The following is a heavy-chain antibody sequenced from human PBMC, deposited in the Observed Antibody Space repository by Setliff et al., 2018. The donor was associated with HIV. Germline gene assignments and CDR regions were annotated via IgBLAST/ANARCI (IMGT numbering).Heavy chain of an antibody. V-gene: IGHV1-2*06. CDR2: INPNSGGT. J-gene: IGHJ6*03. CDR1: GYTFTAYY. CDR3: AKAPRDGYYYMDV. Sequence: GASVKVSCKASGYTFTAYYMHWVRQAPGQGLEWMGRINPNSGGTNYAQKFQDRVTLSADKSTNTTYMEVSSLKSEDTAMYYCAKAPRDGYYYMDVWGKGTTVTVSS.